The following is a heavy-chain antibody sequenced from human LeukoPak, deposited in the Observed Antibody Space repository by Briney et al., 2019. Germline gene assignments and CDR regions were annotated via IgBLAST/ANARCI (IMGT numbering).Heavy chain of an antibody. CDR2: IKQDGSEK. CDR3: AREASSGTTEYYFDY. Sequence: GGSLRLSCAASGFTFSSYWMSWVRQAPGKGLEWVANIKQDGSEKYYVDSVKGRFTISRDNAKNSLYLQMNSLRAEDTAVYYCAREASSGTTEYYFDYWGQGTLVTVSS. V-gene: IGHV3-7*01. J-gene: IGHJ4*02. D-gene: IGHD1-1*01. CDR1: GFTFSSYW.